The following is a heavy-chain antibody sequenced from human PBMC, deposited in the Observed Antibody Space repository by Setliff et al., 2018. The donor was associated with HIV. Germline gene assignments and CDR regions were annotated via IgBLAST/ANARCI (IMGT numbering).Heavy chain of an antibody. CDR2: IVPVFRTV. CDR3: ARGPKKGVDILPPDS. J-gene: IGHJ5*02. Sequence: SVKVSCKASGGSFYTYAFTWVRQAPGQGLEWVGGIVPVFRTVNYAQKLQGRVTITADESTSTSYMELNSLTSDDTAVYYCARGPKKGVDILPPDSWGQGTLVTISS. V-gene: IGHV1-69*13. D-gene: IGHD3-3*01. CDR1: GGSFYTYA.